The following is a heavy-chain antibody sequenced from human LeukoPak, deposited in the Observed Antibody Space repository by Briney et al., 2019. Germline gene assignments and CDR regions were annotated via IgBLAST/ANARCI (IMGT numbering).Heavy chain of an antibody. V-gene: IGHV3-21*01. CDR3: ARAGGGDNWNYERAFDY. CDR1: GFTFSSYS. D-gene: IGHD1-7*01. Sequence: PGGSLRLSCAASGFTFSSYSMNWVRQAPGKGLEWVSSISSSSSYIYYADSVKGRFTISRDNAKNSLYLQMNSLRAEDTAVYYCARAGGGDNWNYERAFDYWGQGTLVTVSS. J-gene: IGHJ4*02. CDR2: ISSSSSYI.